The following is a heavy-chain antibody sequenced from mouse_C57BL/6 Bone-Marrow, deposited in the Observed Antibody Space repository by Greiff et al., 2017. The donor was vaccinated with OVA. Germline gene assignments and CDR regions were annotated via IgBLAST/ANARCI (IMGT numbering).Heavy chain of an antibody. CDR2: IDPSDSYT. CDR3: ARPIYYGYDDY. V-gene: IGHV1-59*01. J-gene: IGHJ2*01. Sequence: QVQLQQPGAELVRPGTSVKLSCKASGYTFTSYWMHWVKQRPGQGLEWIGVIDPSDSYTNYNQKFKGKATLTVDTSSSTAYMQLSSLTSEDSAVYYCARPIYYGYDDYWGQGTTLTVSS. D-gene: IGHD2-2*01. CDR1: GYTFTSYW.